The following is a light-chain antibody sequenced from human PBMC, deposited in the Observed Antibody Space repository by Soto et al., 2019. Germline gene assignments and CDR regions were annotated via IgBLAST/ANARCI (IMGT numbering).Light chain of an antibody. CDR2: GAS. CDR1: QSFSSN. Sequence: EIVMTQSPVTLSVSPVERATLSCRASQSFSSNLAWYQQKPGQAPRLLIYGASTRATGVPARFSGSGSGTEFTLTISSLQSEDFAVYYCQHYNNWPPWTFGQGTKVEIK. J-gene: IGKJ1*01. CDR3: QHYNNWPPWT. V-gene: IGKV3-15*01.